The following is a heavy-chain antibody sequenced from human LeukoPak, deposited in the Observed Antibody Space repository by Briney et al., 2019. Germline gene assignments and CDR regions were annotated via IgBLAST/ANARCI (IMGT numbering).Heavy chain of an antibody. D-gene: IGHD3-16*02. Sequence: PSETLSLTCTVSGGSINSDRWSWIRHPPAKALEWIGCISYTGSTHYNPSLKSRVTILVDTSKNHFSLKLSSVTAADTAVYYCASVRGLGVITPYLDYWGQGTLVTVSS. CDR2: ISYTGST. J-gene: IGHJ4*02. CDR1: GGSINSDR. CDR3: ASVRGLGVITPYLDY. V-gene: IGHV4-59*08.